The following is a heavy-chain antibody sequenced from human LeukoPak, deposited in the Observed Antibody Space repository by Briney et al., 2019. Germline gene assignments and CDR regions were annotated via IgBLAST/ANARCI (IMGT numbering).Heavy chain of an antibody. CDR1: GYTFTGYY. Sequence: GASVKVSCNASGYTFTGYYMHWVRQAPGQGLEWMGWINPNSGGTNYAQKFQGRVTMTRDTSISTAYMELSRLRSDDTAVYYCARSPSWSSSGYDYWGQGTLVTVSS. CDR2: INPNSGGT. V-gene: IGHV1-2*02. J-gene: IGHJ4*02. CDR3: ARSPSWSSSGYDY. D-gene: IGHD6-13*01.